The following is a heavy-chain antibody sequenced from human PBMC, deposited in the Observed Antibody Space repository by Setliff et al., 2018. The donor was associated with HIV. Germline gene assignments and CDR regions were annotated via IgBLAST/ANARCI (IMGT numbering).Heavy chain of an antibody. D-gene: IGHD3-10*01. CDR2: IYASGST. CDR3: ARGAELLWFGELHNIPYFDY. J-gene: IGHJ4*02. CDR1: GGSISSYY. Sequence: SETLSLTCTVSGGSISSYYWSWIRQPPGKGLEWIGYIYASGSTNYNPSLKSRVTMSVDTSKNQFSLKLSSVTAADTAVYYCARGAELLWFGELHNIPYFDYWGQGTLVTVSS. V-gene: IGHV4-59*01.